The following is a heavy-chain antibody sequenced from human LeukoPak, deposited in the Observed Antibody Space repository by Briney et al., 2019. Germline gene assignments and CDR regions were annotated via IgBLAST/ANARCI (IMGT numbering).Heavy chain of an antibody. CDR2: IIPIFGTA. CDR3: ARAPSKRPFGALTWGI. CDR1: GGTFSSCA. Sequence: SVKVSCKASGGTFSSCAISWVRQAPGQGLEWMGGIIPIFGTANYAQKFQGRVTITADESTSTAYMELSSLRSEDTAVYYCARAPSKRPFGALTWGIWGQGTMVTVSS. V-gene: IGHV1-69*01. J-gene: IGHJ3*02. D-gene: IGHD1-26*01.